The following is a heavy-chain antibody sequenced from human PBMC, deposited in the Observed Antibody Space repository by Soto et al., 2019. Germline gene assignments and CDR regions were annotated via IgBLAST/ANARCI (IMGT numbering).Heavy chain of an antibody. CDR1: GFTFSSYS. J-gene: IGHJ4*02. Sequence: PGGSLRLSCSASGFTFSSYSMHWVRQAPGKGLEYVSAIRYNGRSTFYADSVKGRFTISRDNSKNTVYLQMSSLRPEDTAVYFCVRDWEYADWGQGTLVTVSS. CDR2: IRYNGRST. V-gene: IGHV3-64D*08. D-gene: IGHD1-26*01. CDR3: VRDWEYAD.